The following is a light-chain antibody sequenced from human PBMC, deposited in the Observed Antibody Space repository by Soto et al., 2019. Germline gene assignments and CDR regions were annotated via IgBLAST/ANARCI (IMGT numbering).Light chain of an antibody. CDR1: QSIRSY. CDR2: AAS. CDR3: QQAYSFTIT. J-gene: IGKJ5*01. Sequence: DIQIIQSPYSLSASVGDRFTITCRESQSIRSYLNWYQQKPGKAPKILIYAASRLQSGVPSLFICSGAGPACTRPISSLQPEDVTTDYCQQAYSFTITFGQGTRLDIK. V-gene: IGKV1-39*01.